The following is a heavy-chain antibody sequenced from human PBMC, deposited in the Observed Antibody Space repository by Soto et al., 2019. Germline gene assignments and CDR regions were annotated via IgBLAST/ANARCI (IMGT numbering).Heavy chain of an antibody. CDR1: GGSISSSSYY. J-gene: IGHJ3*02. Sequence: SETLSLTCTVSGGSISSSSYYWGWIRQPPGKGLEWIGSIYYSGSTYYNPSLKSRVTISVDTSKNQFSLKLSSVTAADTAVYYCARHSPVTLIVVVPNGDAFDIWGQGTMVTVSS. CDR2: IYYSGST. V-gene: IGHV4-39*01. CDR3: ARHSPVTLIVVVPNGDAFDI. D-gene: IGHD2-2*01.